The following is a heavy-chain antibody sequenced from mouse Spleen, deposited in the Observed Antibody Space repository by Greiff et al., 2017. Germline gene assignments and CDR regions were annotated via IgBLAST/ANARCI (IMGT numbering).Heavy chain of an antibody. CDR2: ISSGGSYT. D-gene: IGHD2-2*01. J-gene: IGHJ4*01. V-gene: IGHV5-9-3*01. CDR1: GFTFSSYA. Sequence: EVQVVESGGGLVKPGGSLKLSCAASGFTFSSYAMSWVRQTPEKRLEWVATISSGGSYTYYPDSVKGRFTISRDNAKNTLYLQMSSLRSEDTAMYYCARQGGVTGYYYAMDYWGQGTSVTVSS. CDR3: ARQGGVTGYYYAMDY.